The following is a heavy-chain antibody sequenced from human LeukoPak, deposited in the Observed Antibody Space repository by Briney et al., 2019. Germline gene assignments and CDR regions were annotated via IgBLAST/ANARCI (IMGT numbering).Heavy chain of an antibody. CDR2: ISSNGATK. CDR3: ARSYCTVNSCYQSFGY. V-gene: IGHV3-64*02. D-gene: IGHD2-8*02. CDR1: GFSFSTHD. Sequence: QTGGSLRLSCAASGFSFSTHDIHWVRQAPGMGLEYVSAISSNGATKYYADSVKGRFTISRDNFKNTVYLQMDSLRAEDMAVYYCARSYCTVNSCYQSFGYWGPGTPVSVSS. J-gene: IGHJ4*02.